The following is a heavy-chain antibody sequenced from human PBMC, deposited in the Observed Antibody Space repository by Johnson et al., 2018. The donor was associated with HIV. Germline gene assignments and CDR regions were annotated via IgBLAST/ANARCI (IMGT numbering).Heavy chain of an antibody. CDR1: GFTFSDYY. Sequence: VQVVESGGGLVKPGGSLRLSCAASGFTFSDYYMSWIRQAPGKGLEWVAVISSQGSTSYYADSVKGRFTVSRDNSKNTLYHQMNSLRPEDTALYYCARDGSGHAVVVTATRRGYGFGLDLWGQGTMVTVSS. V-gene: IGHV3-30*03. J-gene: IGHJ3*01. D-gene: IGHD2-21*02. CDR2: ISSQGSTS. CDR3: ARDGSGHAVVVTATRRGYGFGLDL.